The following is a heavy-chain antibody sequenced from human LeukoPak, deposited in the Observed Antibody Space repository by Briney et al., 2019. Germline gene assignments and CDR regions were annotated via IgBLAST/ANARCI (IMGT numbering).Heavy chain of an antibody. CDR2: IYYSGST. CDR3: ARDGRGIAAAGFDY. CDR1: GGSISSGGYY. V-gene: IGHV4-31*03. J-gene: IGHJ4*02. Sequence: SQTLSLTCTVSGGSISSGGYYWSWIRQHPGKGLEWIGYIYYSGSTYYNPSLKGRVTISVDTSKNQFSLKLSSVTAADTAVYYCARDGRGIAAAGFDYWGQGTLVTVSS. D-gene: IGHD6-13*01.